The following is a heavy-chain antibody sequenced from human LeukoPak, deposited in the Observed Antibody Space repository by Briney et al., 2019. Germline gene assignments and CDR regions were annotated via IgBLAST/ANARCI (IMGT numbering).Heavy chain of an antibody. J-gene: IGHJ4*02. D-gene: IGHD1-26*01. Sequence: PGGSLRLPCAASGFSFGSNDINWVRQAPGKGREGVPVIYSGGRTYYADSVKGRVTMSRDSSENTWRLQITSLRAEDTAVYYCARGAGTSGGYWSSPPSHFDCWGQGTLVTVSS. V-gene: IGHV3-66*01. CDR1: GFSFGSND. CDR3: ARGAGTSGGYWSSPPSHFDC. CDR2: IYSGGRT.